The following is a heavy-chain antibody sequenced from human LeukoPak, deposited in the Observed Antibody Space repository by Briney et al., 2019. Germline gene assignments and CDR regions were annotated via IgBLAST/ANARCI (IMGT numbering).Heavy chain of an antibody. CDR1: GGSFSGYY. CDR3: ARYDSSGPYYFDY. D-gene: IGHD6-19*01. V-gene: IGHV4-34*01. J-gene: IGHJ4*02. CDR2: INHSGST. Sequence: SETLSLTCAVYGGSFSGYYWSWIRLPPGKGLEWIGEINHSGSTNYNPSLKSRITISVDTSKNQFSLKLSSVTAADTAVYYCARYDSSGPYYFDYWGQGTLVTVSS.